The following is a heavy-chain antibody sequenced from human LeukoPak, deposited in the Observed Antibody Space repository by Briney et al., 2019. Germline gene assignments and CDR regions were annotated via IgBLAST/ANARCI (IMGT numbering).Heavy chain of an antibody. V-gene: IGHV3-48*03. CDR1: GFTFSSYE. CDR3: AKVAKYYYGSETYYFFEH. J-gene: IGHJ4*02. Sequence: GGSLRLSCAVSGFTFSSYEMNWVRQAPGKGLEWVSYISSSGFNIYYADSVKGRFTISRDNAKNSLYLQMNSLRVEDTAVYYCAKVAKYYYGSETYYFFEHWGQGTPVTASS. D-gene: IGHD3-10*01. CDR2: ISSSGFNI.